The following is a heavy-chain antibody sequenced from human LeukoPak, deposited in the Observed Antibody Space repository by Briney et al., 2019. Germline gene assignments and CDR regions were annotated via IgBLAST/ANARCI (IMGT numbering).Heavy chain of an antibody. Sequence: GGSLRLSCAASGFTFSSYWMHWVRQAPGKGLVWVSRINTDGSSTIYADSVKGRFTISRDNAKNTVYLQMNSLRAEDTAVYYCAGGIMSMPYWGQGTLVTVSS. D-gene: IGHD1-14*01. V-gene: IGHV3-74*01. CDR2: INTDGSST. CDR1: GFTFSSYW. CDR3: AGGIMSMPY. J-gene: IGHJ4*02.